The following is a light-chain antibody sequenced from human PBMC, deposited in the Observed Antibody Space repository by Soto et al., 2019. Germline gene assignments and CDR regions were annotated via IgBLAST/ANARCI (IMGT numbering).Light chain of an antibody. Sequence: VMRQSPATLSVSPWERATLPCRASQSVSSNLAWYQQKPGQPPRLLIYDASTRATGIPARFSGSGSGTDFTLTISSLEPEDFAVYYCQQRSNWPITFGQGTRLEIK. CDR1: QSVSSN. CDR2: DAS. CDR3: QQRSNWPIT. J-gene: IGKJ5*01. V-gene: IGKV3-11*01.